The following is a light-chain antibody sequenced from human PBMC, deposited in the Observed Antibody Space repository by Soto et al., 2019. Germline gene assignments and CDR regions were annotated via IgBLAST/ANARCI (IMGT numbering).Light chain of an antibody. CDR3: QQYYNTQT. Sequence: DIVMTQSPDSLAVSLGERGTINCKSSQSVLLTANHKNCLAWFQQKPGHPPKLLIYWASIRESGVPDRFSGGGSGTDFTLTINNVQAEDVAVYYCQQYYNTQTFGQGTKVDIK. CDR1: QSVLLTANHKNC. CDR2: WAS. J-gene: IGKJ1*01. V-gene: IGKV4-1*01.